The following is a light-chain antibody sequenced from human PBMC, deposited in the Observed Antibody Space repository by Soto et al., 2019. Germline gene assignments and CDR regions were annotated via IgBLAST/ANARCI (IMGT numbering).Light chain of an antibody. CDR2: GNT. CDR1: RSNIGAGYD. Sequence: QSVLTQPPSVSGALGQRVTISCAGSRSNIGAGYDVHWYQQLPGTAPKLLISGNTNRPSGIPDRFSGSRSGTSASLAITGLQAEDEADYYCQSFDSSLTDSHVVFGGGTKLTVL. CDR3: QSFDSSLTDSHVV. V-gene: IGLV1-40*01. J-gene: IGLJ2*01.